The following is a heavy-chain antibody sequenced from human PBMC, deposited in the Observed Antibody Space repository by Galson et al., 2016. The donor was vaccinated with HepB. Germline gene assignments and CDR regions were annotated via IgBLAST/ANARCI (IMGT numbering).Heavy chain of an antibody. J-gene: IGHJ4*02. Sequence: SLRLSCAASGYTFSKYGIHWIRQAPGKGLEWVAVIWFDGSHQYYADSVQGRFTISRNNSKNTAYLQMNSLRPEDTALYYCAKLNWNDGSREGFDCWGQGTLVTVSS. V-gene: IGHV3-33*08. CDR2: IWFDGSHQ. D-gene: IGHD1-1*01. CDR3: AKLNWNDGSREGFDC. CDR1: GYTFSKYG.